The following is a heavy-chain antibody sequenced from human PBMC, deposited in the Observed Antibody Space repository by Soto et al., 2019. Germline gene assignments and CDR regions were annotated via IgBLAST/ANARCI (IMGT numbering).Heavy chain of an antibody. CDR1: GLTFTSYA. D-gene: IGHD5-12*01. J-gene: IGHJ4*02. V-gene: IGHV3-23*01. Sequence: EVQLLESGGGLVQPGGSLRLSCEASGLTFTSYAMSWVRQAPGKGLEWVSSISASGSGTYYGDSVKGRFTVSRDNSKKTLYLQMNSLRAEDTAVYYCAKDQSMVATNAFDYWGQGTLVSVSS. CDR3: AKDQSMVATNAFDY. CDR2: ISASGSGT.